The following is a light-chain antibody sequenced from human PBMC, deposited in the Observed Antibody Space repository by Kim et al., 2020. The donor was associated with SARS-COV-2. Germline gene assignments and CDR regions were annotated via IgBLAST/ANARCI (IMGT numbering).Light chain of an antibody. J-gene: IGLJ3*02. CDR2: ENN. V-gene: IGLV1-44*01. Sequence: ELTQPHSASGTPGQRVTISCSGSSSNIGSNAVNWYQQFPGTAPKLRIYENNQRPSGVPDRFSGSKSGTSGSLAISGLQSEDEADYYCAAWDDSLDGWVFGGGTQLTVL. CDR3: AAWDDSLDGWV. CDR1: SSNIGSNA.